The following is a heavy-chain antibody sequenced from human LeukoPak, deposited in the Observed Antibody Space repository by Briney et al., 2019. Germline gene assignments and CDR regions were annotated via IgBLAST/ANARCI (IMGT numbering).Heavy chain of an antibody. CDR2: ISSSGST. CDR3: ARGPTYYYDSSGYYLSAGGNFFDY. V-gene: IGHV4-61*02. J-gene: IGHJ4*02. Sequence: SETLSLTCTVSGDSISSGDYYWSWIRQPAGKGLEWIGRISSSGSTNYNPSLKSRVTISVDTSKNQFSLKLSSVTAADTAVYYCARGPTYYYDSSGYYLSAGGNFFDYWGQGTLVTVSS. D-gene: IGHD3-22*01. CDR1: GDSISSGDYY.